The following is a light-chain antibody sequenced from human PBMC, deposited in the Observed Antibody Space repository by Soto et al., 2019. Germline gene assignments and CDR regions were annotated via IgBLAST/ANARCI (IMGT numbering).Light chain of an antibody. V-gene: IGLV1-40*01. CDR2: GNS. CDR3: QSYDSSLSGPRV. J-gene: IGLJ1*01. Sequence: VLTQPPSVSGAPGQRVTISCTGSSSNIGAGYDVHWYQQLPGTAPKLLIYGNSNRPSGVPDRFSGSKSGTSASLAITGLQAEDEADYYCQSYDSSLSGPRVFGTGTKVTVL. CDR1: SSNIGAGYD.